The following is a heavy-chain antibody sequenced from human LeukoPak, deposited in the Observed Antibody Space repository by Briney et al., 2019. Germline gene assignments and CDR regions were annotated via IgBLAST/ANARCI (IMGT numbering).Heavy chain of an antibody. CDR1: GFTFSGYE. J-gene: IGHJ5*02. CDR2: ISSSGSTI. D-gene: IGHD2/OR15-2a*01. Sequence: PGGSLRLSCAASGFTFSGYEMNWVRQAPGKGLEWVSYISSSGSTIYYADSVKGRFTLSRDNAKNSLYLQMNSLRAEDTAVYYCARGTGYCLYPWGQGTLVTVSS. V-gene: IGHV3-48*03. CDR3: ARGTGYCLYP.